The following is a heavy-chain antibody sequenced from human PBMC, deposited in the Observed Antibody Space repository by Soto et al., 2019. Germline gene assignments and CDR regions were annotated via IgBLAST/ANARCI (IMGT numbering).Heavy chain of an antibody. D-gene: IGHD2-8*01. CDR3: AKSQVLFCSNGNCYLDY. CDR1: GFTFSTYS. Sequence: GGSLRLSCAASGFTFSTYSMNWVRQAPGKGLEWVSYISGGSSTINYADSVKGRFTISRDKAKNTLYLQMNSLRAEDTAVYYCAKSQVLFCSNGNCYLDYWGQGTLVTVSS. CDR2: ISGGSSTI. V-gene: IGHV3-48*01. J-gene: IGHJ4*02.